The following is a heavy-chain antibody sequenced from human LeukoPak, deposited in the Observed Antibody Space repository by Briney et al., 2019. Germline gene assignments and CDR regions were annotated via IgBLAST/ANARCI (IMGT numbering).Heavy chain of an antibody. CDR1: GFSFSAYG. CDR3: ARSQSSSLIDY. CDR2: IWYDGSSK. J-gene: IGHJ4*02. V-gene: IGHV3-33*01. D-gene: IGHD6-13*01. Sequence: PGGSLRLSCAASGFSFSAYGVHWVRQAPGKGLEWVAVIWYDGSSKDYADSVKGRFTFPRDNSKNTLYLQMNSLTVEDTAVYYCARSQSSSLIDYWGQGTLVIVSS.